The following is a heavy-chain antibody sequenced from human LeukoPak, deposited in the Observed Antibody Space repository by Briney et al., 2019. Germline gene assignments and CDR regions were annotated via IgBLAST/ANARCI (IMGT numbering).Heavy chain of an antibody. D-gene: IGHD3-10*01. CDR1: GGSVSYYY. CDR3: ARVDGVVLWFGETEALRFDP. Sequence: PSETLSLTCTVSGGSVSYYYWSWIRQPAGKGLEWIGRIYTSGSTNYNPSLKSRVTISVDTSKNQFSLKLSSVTAADTAVYYCARVDGVVLWFGETEALRFDPWGQGTLVTVSS. V-gene: IGHV4-4*07. CDR2: IYTSGST. J-gene: IGHJ5*02.